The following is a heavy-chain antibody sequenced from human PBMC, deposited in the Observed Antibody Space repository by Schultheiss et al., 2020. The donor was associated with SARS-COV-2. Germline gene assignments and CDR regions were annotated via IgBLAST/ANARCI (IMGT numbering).Heavy chain of an antibody. CDR2: INHSGST. CDR1: GGSFSGYY. CDR3: ARDSSGPFYYFDY. D-gene: IGHD3-10*01. Sequence: SQTLSLTCAVYGGSFSGYYWSWIRQPPGKGLEWIGEINHSGSTNYNPSLKSRVTISVDTSKNQFSLKLNSVTAADTAVYYCARDSSGPFYYFDYWGQGTLVTVSS. V-gene: IGHV4-34*01. J-gene: IGHJ4*02.